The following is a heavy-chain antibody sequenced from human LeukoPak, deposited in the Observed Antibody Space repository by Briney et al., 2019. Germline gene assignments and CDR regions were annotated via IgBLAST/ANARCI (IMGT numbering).Heavy chain of an antibody. D-gene: IGHD4-17*01. V-gene: IGHV3-74*01. CDR2: VEHDGSRT. J-gene: IGHJ4*02. Sequence: GGSLRLSCAASVFSFTSYWMHWLRQPPGKGLVWVSRVEHDGSRTAYADSVTGRFTISRDNARNMVYLQMNSLRAEDTAVYYCATDLGWGQGTLVTVSP. CDR3: ATDLG. CDR1: VFSFTSYW.